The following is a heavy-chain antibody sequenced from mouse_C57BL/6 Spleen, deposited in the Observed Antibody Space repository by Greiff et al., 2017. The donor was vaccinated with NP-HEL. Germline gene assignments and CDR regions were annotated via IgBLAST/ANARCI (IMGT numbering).Heavy chain of an antibody. V-gene: IGHV1-53*01. CDR3: ARSRLRDYAMDY. CDR1: GYTFTSYW. Sequence: QVQLQQPGTELVKPGASVKLSCKASGYTFTSYWMHWVKQRPGQGLEWIGNINPSNGGTNYNEKFKSKATLTVDKSSSTAYMQLSSLTSEDSAVYYWARSRLRDYAMDYWGQGTSVTVSS. J-gene: IGHJ4*01. CDR2: INPSNGGT. D-gene: IGHD2-4*01.